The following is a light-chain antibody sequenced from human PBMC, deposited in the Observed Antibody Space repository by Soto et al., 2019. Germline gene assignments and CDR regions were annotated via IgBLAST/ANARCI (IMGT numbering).Light chain of an antibody. CDR3: QVWDSISDHPV. J-gene: IGLJ3*02. CDR2: YDS. CDR1: NIGSKS. Sequence: SYELTQPPSVSVAPGKTARITCGGNNIGSKSVHWYQQKPGQAPVLVIYYDSDRPSGIPVRFSGSNSVNTATLTISRVEAGDEADYYCQVWDSISDHPVFGGGTKLTVL. V-gene: IGLV3-21*04.